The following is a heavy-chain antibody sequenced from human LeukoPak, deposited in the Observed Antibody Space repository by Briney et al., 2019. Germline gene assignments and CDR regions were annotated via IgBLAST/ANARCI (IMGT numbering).Heavy chain of an antibody. CDR3: ARDPTTVTTFDY. J-gene: IGHJ4*02. CDR2: ISSSSSYI. D-gene: IGHD4-17*01. V-gene: IGHV3-21*01. CDR1: GFTFSSYS. Sequence: MSGGSLRLSCAASGFTFSSYSMNWVRQAPGKGLEWVSSISSSSSYIYYADSVKGRFTISRGNAKNSLYLQMNSLRAEDTAVYYCARDPTTVTTFDYWGQGTLVTVSS.